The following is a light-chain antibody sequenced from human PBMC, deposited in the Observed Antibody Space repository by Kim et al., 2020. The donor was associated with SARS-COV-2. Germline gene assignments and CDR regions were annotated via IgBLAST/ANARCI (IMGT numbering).Light chain of an antibody. J-gene: IGLJ1*01. Sequence: SSELTQDPAVSVALGQTVRITCQGDSLRSYYASWYQQKPGQAPVLVIYGKNNRPSGIPDRFSGSSSGNTASLTITGAQAEDEADYYCNSRDSSDNHLLYVFGTGTKVTVL. CDR3: NSRDSSDNHLLYV. V-gene: IGLV3-19*01. CDR1: SLRSYY. CDR2: GKN.